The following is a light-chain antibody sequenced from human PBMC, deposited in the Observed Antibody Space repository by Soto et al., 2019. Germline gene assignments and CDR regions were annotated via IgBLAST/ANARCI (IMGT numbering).Light chain of an antibody. J-gene: IGLJ1*01. CDR1: RSNIGSNT. CDR3: AAWDDSLNAL. V-gene: IGLV1-44*01. CDR2: IND. Sequence: QSVLTQPPSTSGTPGQRVTISCSGSRSNIGSNTVTWYQQLPGTAPKLLIYINDQRPSGVPDRFSGSKSGTSASLAISGLQPEDEADYYCAAWDDSLNALFGTGTKVTVL.